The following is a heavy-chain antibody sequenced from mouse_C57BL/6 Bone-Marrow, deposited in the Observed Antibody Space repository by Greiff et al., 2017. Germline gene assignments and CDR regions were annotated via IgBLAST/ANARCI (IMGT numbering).Heavy chain of an antibody. Sequence: VKLLESGGGLVQPGGSLKLSCAASGIDFSRYWMSWVRRAPGKGLEWIGEINPDSSTINYAPSLKDKFIISRDNAKNTLYLQMSKVRSEDTALYYWASNYGSSYGDAMDYWGQGTSVTVSS. CDR1: GIDFSRYW. CDR2: INPDSSTI. J-gene: IGHJ4*01. D-gene: IGHD1-1*01. CDR3: ASNYGSSYGDAMDY. V-gene: IGHV4-1*01.